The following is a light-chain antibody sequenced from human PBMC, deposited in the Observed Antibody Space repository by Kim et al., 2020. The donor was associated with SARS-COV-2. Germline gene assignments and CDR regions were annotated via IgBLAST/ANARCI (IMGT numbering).Light chain of an antibody. CDR1: SSDVGGYNY. CDR3: SSYTSSSTLG. J-gene: IGLJ3*02. V-gene: IGLV2-14*03. CDR2: DVT. Sequence: GQSITISCTGTSSDVGGYNYVSWYQQHPGKAPKLMIYDVTNRPSGVSNRFSGSKSGNTASLTISGLQAEDEADYYCSSYTSSSTLGFGGGTQLTVL.